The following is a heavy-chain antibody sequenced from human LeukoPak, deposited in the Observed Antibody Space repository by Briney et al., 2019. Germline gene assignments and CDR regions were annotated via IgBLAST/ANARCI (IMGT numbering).Heavy chain of an antibody. D-gene: IGHD3-22*01. J-gene: IGHJ3*02. V-gene: IGHV4-61*02. CDR3: ARGPYSYDSSGAFDI. CDR2: ISSSGST. CDR1: GASISSVSYY. Sequence: SQTLSLTCTVSGASISSVSYYWSWIRQPAGKGLEWIGRISSSGSTNYNPSLKSRVTISVDTSKNQFSLKLSSVTAADTAVYFCARGPYSYDSSGAFDIWGQGTMVTVSS.